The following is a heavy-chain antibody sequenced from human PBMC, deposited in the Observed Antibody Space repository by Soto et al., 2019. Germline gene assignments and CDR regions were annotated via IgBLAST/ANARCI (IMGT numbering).Heavy chain of an antibody. Sequence: ASVKVSCKASGYAFSIYYLHWVRQAPGQGLEWMGIINPSGKSTTYAQKFQGRVTMTSNTSTNTVYMELSSLRSDDTAVYYCAREKGGTNPSFDYWGQGTLVTVSS. V-gene: IGHV1-46*01. CDR3: AREKGGTNPSFDY. CDR2: INPSGKST. D-gene: IGHD1-1*01. J-gene: IGHJ4*02. CDR1: GYAFSIYY.